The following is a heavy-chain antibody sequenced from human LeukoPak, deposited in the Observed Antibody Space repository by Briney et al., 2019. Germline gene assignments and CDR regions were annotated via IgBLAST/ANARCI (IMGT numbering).Heavy chain of an antibody. CDR2: IYYSGST. CDR1: GGSFSSYY. J-gene: IGHJ4*02. Sequence: PSETLSLTCTVSGGSFSSYYWSWIRQPPGKGLEWIGYIYYSGSTNYNPSLKSRVTISVDTSKNQFSLKVNSVTAADTAVYYCAREPEGGGYYLHFDYWGQGTLVTVSS. V-gene: IGHV4-59*12. CDR3: AREPEGGGYYLHFDY. D-gene: IGHD3-22*01.